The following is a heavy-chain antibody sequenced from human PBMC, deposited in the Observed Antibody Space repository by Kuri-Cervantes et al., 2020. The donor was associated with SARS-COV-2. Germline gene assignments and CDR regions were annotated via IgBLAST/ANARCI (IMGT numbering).Heavy chain of an antibody. D-gene: IGHD6-19*01. CDR1: GYSISSGYY. J-gene: IGHJ4*02. Sequence: GSLRLSCTVSGYSISSGYYWGWIRQPPGKGLEWIGSIYHSGGTYYNPSLKSRVTISVDTSKNQFSLKLSSVTAADTAVYYCARRYGGHFHAVAAPGPYYFDYWGQGTLVTVSS. CDR2: IYHSGGT. CDR3: ARRYGGHFHAVAAPGPYYFDY. V-gene: IGHV4-38-2*02.